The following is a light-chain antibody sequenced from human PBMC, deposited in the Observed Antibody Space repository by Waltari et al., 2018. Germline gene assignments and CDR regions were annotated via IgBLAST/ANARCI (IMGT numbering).Light chain of an antibody. Sequence: DIQMTQSPSSLSASVGDRVTITCQASQDISNYLNWYQQKPGKAPKLLIYDASNLETGVPSRFSGSGSGTDFTFTISSLQPEYIATYYCQQHDNLPITFGQGTRLEIK. CDR2: DAS. CDR3: QQHDNLPIT. V-gene: IGKV1-33*01. J-gene: IGKJ5*01. CDR1: QDISNY.